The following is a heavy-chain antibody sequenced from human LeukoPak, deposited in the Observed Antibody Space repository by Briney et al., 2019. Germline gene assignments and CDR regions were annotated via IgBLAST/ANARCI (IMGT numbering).Heavy chain of an antibody. J-gene: IGHJ3*02. Sequence: PGGSLRLSCAASGFTFDDYAMHWVRQAPGKGLEWVSGISWNSGSIGYADSVKGRFTISRDNAKNSLYLQMNSLRAEDTALYYCAKDFGGGSYYGGAFDIWGQGTMVTVSS. V-gene: IGHV3-9*01. CDR1: GFTFDDYA. D-gene: IGHD1-26*01. CDR3: AKDFGGGSYYGGAFDI. CDR2: ISWNSGSI.